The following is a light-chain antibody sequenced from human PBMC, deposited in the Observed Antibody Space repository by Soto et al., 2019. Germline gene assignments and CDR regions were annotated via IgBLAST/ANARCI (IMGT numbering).Light chain of an antibody. J-gene: IGKJ2*01. V-gene: IGKV3-15*01. CDR2: GAS. CDR1: QSVSSD. CDR3: QHYNYWPYT. Sequence: EIVMTQSPATLSVSPGERATLSCRASQSVSSDLAWYHQKPGQAPRLLIYGASTRATGIPARFSGSGSGTEFTLTISSLQSEDFAVYYCQHYNYWPYTFGQGTKVDIK.